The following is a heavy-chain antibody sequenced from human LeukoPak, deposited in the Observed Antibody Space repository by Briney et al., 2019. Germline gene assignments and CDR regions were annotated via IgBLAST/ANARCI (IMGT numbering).Heavy chain of an antibody. Sequence: ASVKVSCKASGYTFTSYGISWVRQAPGQGLEWMGWISAYNGNTNYAQKLQGRVTMTTDTSTSTAYMELRSLRSDDTAVYYCARGPTYYDILTGYSSSYYYYMDVWGKGTTVTISS. CDR2: ISAYNGNT. CDR3: ARGPTYYDILTGYSSSYYYYMDV. V-gene: IGHV1-18*01. D-gene: IGHD3-9*01. CDR1: GYTFTSYG. J-gene: IGHJ6*03.